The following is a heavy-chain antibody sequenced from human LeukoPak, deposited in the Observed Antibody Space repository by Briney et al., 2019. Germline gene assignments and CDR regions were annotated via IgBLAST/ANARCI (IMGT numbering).Heavy chain of an antibody. CDR2: ISSSSTYI. D-gene: IGHD3-22*01. CDR1: GFTFSTYT. Sequence: GGSLRLSCVASGFTFSTYTIGWLRQAPGKGLEWVASISSSSTYIYYADSVKGRFTISRDNAKNSLSLQMNSLRAEDTAVYYCNAMIVEPKYYFDYWGQGTLVTVSS. J-gene: IGHJ4*02. CDR3: NAMIVEPKYYFDY. V-gene: IGHV3-21*04.